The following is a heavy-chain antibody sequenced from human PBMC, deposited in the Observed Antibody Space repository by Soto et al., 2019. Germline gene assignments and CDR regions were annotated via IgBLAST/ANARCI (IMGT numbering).Heavy chain of an antibody. CDR3: ARDVAVPGESDRFDQ. J-gene: IGHJ4*02. V-gene: IGHV4-4*02. D-gene: IGHD6-19*01. CDR1: GDSITTNKW. Sequence: QVQLQQSGPGLVKPSGTLSLTCAVSGDSITTNKWWSWVRQPPGKGLEWIGEVYHTGLTNYNSSLKSRVTMSVHTSKNQFSLKLTSVTAADTAMYYCARDVAVPGESDRFDQWGQGTLVTVSS. CDR2: VYHTGLT.